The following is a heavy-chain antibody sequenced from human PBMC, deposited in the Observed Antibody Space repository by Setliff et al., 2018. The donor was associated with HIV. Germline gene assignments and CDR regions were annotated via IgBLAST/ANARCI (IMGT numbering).Heavy chain of an antibody. CDR1: GGSISSHY. CDR3: ARVGHTRGYSGYDVCYYYMDV. V-gene: IGHV4-59*11. Sequence: SETLSLTCSVSGGSISSHYWGWIRQPPGRGLEWIGYIMYNEGNNFNPSLKSRVTISVDTSKNELSLRLSSVTAADSAVYYCARVGHTRGYSGYDVCYYYMDVWGEGTTFTVSS. J-gene: IGHJ6*03. CDR2: IMYNEGN. D-gene: IGHD5-12*01.